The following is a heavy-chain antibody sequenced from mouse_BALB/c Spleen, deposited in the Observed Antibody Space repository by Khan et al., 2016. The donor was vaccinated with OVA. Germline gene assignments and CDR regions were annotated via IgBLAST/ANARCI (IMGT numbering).Heavy chain of an antibody. J-gene: IGHJ2*01. CDR1: GYSITSGYG. D-gene: IGHD1-2*01. V-gene: IGHV3-2*02. Sequence: EVELVESGPGLVKPSQSLSLTCTVTGYSITSGYGWNWIRQFPGNKLEWMGYISYSGSTHYNPSLKSRISITRDTSKNQFFLQLNSVTTEETATYYCARTARIKYWGQGTTLTVSS. CDR2: ISYSGST. CDR3: ARTARIKY.